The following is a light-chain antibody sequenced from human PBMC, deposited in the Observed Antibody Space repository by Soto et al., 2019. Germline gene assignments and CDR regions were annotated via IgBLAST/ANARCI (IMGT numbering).Light chain of an antibody. CDR3: QVVNTYLGWIT. CDR1: QDISNF. J-gene: IGKJ3*01. CDR2: AAS. V-gene: IGKV1-9*01. Sequence: IQLTQSPSSLSASVGDRVIITCRASQDISNFLAWYQQKPGKAPQLLIYAASTLQTGVPSRFSGSGSGTDFTLTISSLKPEDFATYYCQVVNTYLGWITFGPGTKVDV.